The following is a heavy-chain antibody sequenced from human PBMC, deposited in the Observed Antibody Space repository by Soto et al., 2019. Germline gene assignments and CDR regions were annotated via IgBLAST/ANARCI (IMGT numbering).Heavy chain of an antibody. CDR2: ISGSGGST. CDR1: GFTFSSYA. V-gene: IGHV3-23*01. D-gene: IGHD3-3*01. J-gene: IGHJ4*02. Sequence: GGSLRLSCAASGFTFSSYAMSWVRQAPGKGLEWVSAISGSGGSTYYADSVKGRFTISRDNSKNTLYLQMNSLRAEDTAVYYCAKDKPSYYDFWSGYTPPYYFDYWGQGTLVTVSS. CDR3: AKDKPSYYDFWSGYTPPYYFDY.